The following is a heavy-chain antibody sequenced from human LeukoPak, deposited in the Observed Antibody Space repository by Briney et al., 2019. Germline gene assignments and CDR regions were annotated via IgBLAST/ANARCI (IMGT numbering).Heavy chain of an antibody. CDR1: GFTFSSYG. CDR3: AKDARGVMIDY. Sequence: GGSLRLSCAASGFTFSSYGMHWVRQAPGKGLEWVAVIWYDGSNKYYADSVKGRFTISRDNSKNTLYLQMNSLRAEDTAVYYCAKDARGVMIDYWGQGTLVTVSS. D-gene: IGHD3-10*01. CDR2: IWYDGSNK. V-gene: IGHV3-33*06. J-gene: IGHJ4*02.